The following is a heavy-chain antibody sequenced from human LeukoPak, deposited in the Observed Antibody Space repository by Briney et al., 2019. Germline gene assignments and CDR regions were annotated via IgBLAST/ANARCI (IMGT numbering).Heavy chain of an antibody. CDR3: ARGPRGGNWNKALDY. J-gene: IGHJ4*02. CDR2: FYPGDSDS. V-gene: IGHV5-51*01. CDR1: GYSFTTYW. D-gene: IGHD1/OR15-1a*01. Sequence: GESLKISCKASGYSFTTYWIGWVRQMPGKGLEWMGMFYPGDSDSRYSPSFQGQVTISADNSITTAYLQWSSLKASDTAMYYCARGPRGGNWNKALDYWGQGTLVTVSS.